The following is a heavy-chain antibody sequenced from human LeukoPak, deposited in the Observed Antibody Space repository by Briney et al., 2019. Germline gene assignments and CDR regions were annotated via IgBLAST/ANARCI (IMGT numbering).Heavy chain of an antibody. CDR1: GFTFSSYS. CDR2: ISSSSSTI. CDR3: ARELYCSGGSCHSRDAFDI. J-gene: IGHJ3*02. Sequence: GGSLRLSCAASGFTFSSYSMNWVRQAPGKGLEWVSYISSSSSTIYYADSVKGRFTISRDNAKNSLYLQMNSLRAEDTAVYYCARELYCSGGSCHSRDAFDIWGQGTMVTVSS. V-gene: IGHV3-48*01. D-gene: IGHD2-15*01.